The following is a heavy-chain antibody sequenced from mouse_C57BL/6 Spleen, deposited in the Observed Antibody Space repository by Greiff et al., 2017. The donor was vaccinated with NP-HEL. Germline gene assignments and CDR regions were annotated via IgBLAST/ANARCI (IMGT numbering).Heavy chain of an antibody. CDR2: IHPSDSDT. J-gene: IGHJ2*01. D-gene: IGHD6-2*01. CDR3: AITVSFDY. CDR1: GYTFTSYW. Sequence: VQLQQPGAELVKPGASVKVSCNASGYTFTSYWMHWVKQRPGQGLEWIGRIHPSDSDTNYNQKFKGKATLTVDKSSSTAYMQLSSRTSEDSAVYYCAITVSFDYWGQGTTLTVSS. V-gene: IGHV1-74*01.